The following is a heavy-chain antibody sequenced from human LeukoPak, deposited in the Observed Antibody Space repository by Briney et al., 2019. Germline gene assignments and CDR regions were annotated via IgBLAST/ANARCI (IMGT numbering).Heavy chain of an antibody. D-gene: IGHD1-1*01. CDR1: GGTFSSYA. CDR2: IIPILGIA. Sequence: ASVEVSCKASGGTFSSYAISWVRQAPGQGLEWMGRIIPILGIANYAQKFQGRVTITADKSTSTAYMELSSLRSEDTAVYYCARGAWNGGDYYGMDVWGQGTTVTVSS. CDR3: ARGAWNGGDYYGMDV. J-gene: IGHJ6*02. V-gene: IGHV1-69*04.